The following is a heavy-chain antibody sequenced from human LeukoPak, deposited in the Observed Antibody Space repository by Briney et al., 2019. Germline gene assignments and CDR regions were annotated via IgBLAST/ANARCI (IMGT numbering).Heavy chain of an antibody. CDR3: ARDTLQNFDL. CDR2: ISSSSSYI. D-gene: IGHD2-21*01. CDR1: GFTFSSYW. Sequence: GGSLRLSCAASGFTFSSYWMHWVRQAPGKGLEWVSSISSSSSYIYYADSVKGRFTISRDNAKNSLYLQMNSLRAEDTAVYYCARDTLQNFDLWGRGTLVTVSS. J-gene: IGHJ2*01. V-gene: IGHV3-21*01.